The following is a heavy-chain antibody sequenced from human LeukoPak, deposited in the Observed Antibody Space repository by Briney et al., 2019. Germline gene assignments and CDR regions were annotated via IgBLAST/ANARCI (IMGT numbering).Heavy chain of an antibody. CDR1: GFTFDDYA. Sequence: GGSLRLSCAASGFTFDDYAMHWVRQAPGKGLEWVSGISWNSGSIGYADSVKGRFTISRDNAKNSLYLQMNSLRAEDTAVYYCARVTSYGFYYYMDVWGKGTTVTVSS. V-gene: IGHV3-9*01. CDR3: ARVTSYGFYYYMDV. D-gene: IGHD5-18*01. CDR2: ISWNSGSI. J-gene: IGHJ6*03.